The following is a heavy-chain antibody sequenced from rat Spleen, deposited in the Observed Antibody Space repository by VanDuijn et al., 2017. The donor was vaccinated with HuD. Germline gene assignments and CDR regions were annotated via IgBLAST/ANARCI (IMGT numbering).Heavy chain of an antibody. D-gene: IGHD4-2*01. CDR3: TRDEYRRGWFAY. CDR1: GFSLTSYN. V-gene: IGHV2-41*01. Sequence: QVQLKESGPGLVQPSQTLSLTCTVAGFSLTSYNVHWVRQPPGKGLEWMGVIWNTGGTRYNPALKSRLSISKDTSKSQVFLKMNSLQTEDTAIYYCTRDEYRRGWFAYWGQGTLVTVSS. J-gene: IGHJ3*01. CDR2: IWNTGGT.